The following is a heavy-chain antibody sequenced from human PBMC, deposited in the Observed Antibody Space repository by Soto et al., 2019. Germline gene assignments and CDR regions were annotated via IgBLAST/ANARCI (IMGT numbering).Heavy chain of an antibody. J-gene: IGHJ4*02. CDR1: GYSFTKYW. Sequence: GDSLKISCQGSGYSFTKYWIAWVRQMPGKGLEWMGIIYPRDSDTRYSPSFQGQVTISADTSISTAYLQWSSLKASDTAMYFCARPMGALAAPGFDYWGQGTLVTVSS. D-gene: IGHD6-19*01. CDR2: IYPRDSDT. CDR3: ARPMGALAAPGFDY. V-gene: IGHV5-51*01.